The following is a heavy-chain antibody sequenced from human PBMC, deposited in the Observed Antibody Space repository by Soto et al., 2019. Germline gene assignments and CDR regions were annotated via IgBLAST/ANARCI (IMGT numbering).Heavy chain of an antibody. D-gene: IGHD3-22*01. CDR1: GFTFSSYG. CDR3: ASYYYDNSGYYPL. Sequence: GGSLRLSCAASGFTFSSYGMHWVRQAPGKGLEWVAVIWSDGSNKYYADSVKGRFTISRDNSKNTLYLQMNSLRAEDTAVYYCASYYYDNSGYYPLWGQGTLVTVSS. CDR2: IWSDGSNK. V-gene: IGHV3-33*01. J-gene: IGHJ4*02.